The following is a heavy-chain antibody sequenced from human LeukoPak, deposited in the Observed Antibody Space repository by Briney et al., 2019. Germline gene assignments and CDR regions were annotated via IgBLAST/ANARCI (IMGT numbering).Heavy chain of an antibody. CDR1: GFTFSSYE. V-gene: IGHV3-48*03. CDR2: ISGSGSTI. D-gene: IGHD6-13*01. J-gene: IGHJ4*02. Sequence: PGGSLRLSCAASGFTFSSYEMNWVRQAPGKGLEWVSYISGSGSTIYYADSVKGRFTISGDNAKNSLYLQMNSLRAEDTAVYYCTGYSSSRYRNYWGQGTLVTVSS. CDR3: TGYSSSRYRNY.